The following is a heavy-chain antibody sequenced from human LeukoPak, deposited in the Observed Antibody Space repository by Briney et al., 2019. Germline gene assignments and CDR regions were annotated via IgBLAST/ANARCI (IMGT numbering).Heavy chain of an antibody. CDR3: ARVQGYCSSTSCPNWFDP. Sequence: SETLSLTCTVSGASFSSYYWSWIRQPPGKGLEWIGYIHHSGSANYNPSLKSRVTISVGTSKNQFSLRLSSVTAADTAVYYCARVQGYCSSTSCPNWFDPWGQGTLVTVSS. CDR1: GASFSSYY. J-gene: IGHJ5*02. D-gene: IGHD2-2*01. V-gene: IGHV4-59*01. CDR2: IHHSGSA.